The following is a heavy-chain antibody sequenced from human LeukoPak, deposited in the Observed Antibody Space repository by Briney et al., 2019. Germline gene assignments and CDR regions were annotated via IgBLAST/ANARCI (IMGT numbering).Heavy chain of an antibody. CDR3: TRGKGDQGWY. Sequence: GGSLRLSCAASEFSVGSNYMTWVRQAPGKGLERVGFIRSKAYGGTTEYAASVKGRFTISRDDSKSIAYLQMNSLKTEDTAVYYCTRGKGDQGWYWGQGTLVTVSS. CDR1: EFSVGSNY. J-gene: IGHJ4*02. D-gene: IGHD2-15*01. CDR2: IRSKAYGGTT. V-gene: IGHV3-49*04.